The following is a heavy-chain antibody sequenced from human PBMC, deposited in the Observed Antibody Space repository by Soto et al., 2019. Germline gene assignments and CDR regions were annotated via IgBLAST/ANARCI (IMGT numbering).Heavy chain of an antibody. CDR2: IYYSGST. CDR1: GGSISSYY. J-gene: IGHJ4*02. Sequence: SETLSLTCTVSGGSISSYYWSWIRQPPGKGLEWIGYIYYSGSTNYNPSLKSRVTISVDTSKNQFSLKLSSVTAADTAVYYCARLSADKGELSPRLDYWGQGTLVTVSS. V-gene: IGHV4-59*08. CDR3: ARLSADKGELSPRLDY. D-gene: IGHD3-16*02.